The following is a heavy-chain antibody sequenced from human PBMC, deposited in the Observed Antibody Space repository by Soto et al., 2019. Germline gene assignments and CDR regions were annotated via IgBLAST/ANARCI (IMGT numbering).Heavy chain of an antibody. Sequence: GRRRIACPASGFTFSNSAMTWVRHAPGKGLEWVSAISGSGGSTYYADSVKGRFTISRDNSKNTLYLQMNSLRAEDTAVYYSAKVMAARRLSAFDIWGQGTMVTV. CDR3: AKVMAARRLSAFDI. J-gene: IGHJ3*02. CDR2: ISGSGGST. CDR1: GFTFSNSA. D-gene: IGHD6-6*01. V-gene: IGHV3-23*01.